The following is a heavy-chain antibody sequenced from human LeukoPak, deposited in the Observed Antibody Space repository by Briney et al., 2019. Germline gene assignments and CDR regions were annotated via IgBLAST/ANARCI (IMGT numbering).Heavy chain of an antibody. V-gene: IGHV3-48*03. CDR3: AKDPTLTVYYYYYMDV. CDR1: GFTFSSYE. CDR2: ISSSGSTI. D-gene: IGHD2-21*02. J-gene: IGHJ6*03. Sequence: GGSLRLSCAASGFTFSSYEMNWVRQAPGKGLEWVSYISSSGSTIYYADSVKGRFTISRDNAKNSLYLQMNSLRAEDTAVYYCAKDPTLTVYYYYYMDVWGKGTTVTISS.